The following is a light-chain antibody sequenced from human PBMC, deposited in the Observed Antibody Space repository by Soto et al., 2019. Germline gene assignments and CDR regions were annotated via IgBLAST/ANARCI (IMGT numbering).Light chain of an antibody. CDR1: SSDVGGYNY. Sequence: QSALTQLASVXGSPGPSITISCPGTSSDVGGYNYVSWYQQHPGKAPKLMIYDVSNRPSGVSNRFSGSKSGNTASLTISGLQAEDEADYYCSSYTSSSPYVFGTGTKVTVL. CDR2: DVS. CDR3: SSYTSSSPYV. J-gene: IGLJ1*01. V-gene: IGLV2-14*01.